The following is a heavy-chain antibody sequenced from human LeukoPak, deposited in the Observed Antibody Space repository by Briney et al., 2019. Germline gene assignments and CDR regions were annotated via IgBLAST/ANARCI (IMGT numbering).Heavy chain of an antibody. Sequence: PSETLSLTCAVPGGSISSAVYSWSWIRQYPGKGLEWLGSMYYSGSTYSNPSLKSRLTISVDTSKNQFSLKVTSVTAADTAVYYCARVDRYHEFFQHWGQGTLVTVSS. CDR2: MYYSGST. V-gene: IGHV4-31*11. CDR1: GGSISSAVYS. CDR3: ARVDRYHEFFQH. J-gene: IGHJ1*01. D-gene: IGHD1-14*01.